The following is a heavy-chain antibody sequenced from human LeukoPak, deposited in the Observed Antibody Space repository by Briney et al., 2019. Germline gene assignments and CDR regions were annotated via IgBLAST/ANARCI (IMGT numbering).Heavy chain of an antibody. D-gene: IGHD4-17*01. J-gene: IGHJ4*02. V-gene: IGHV4-59*01. Sequence: SETLSLTCTVSGGSISSYYWSWIRQPPGKGLEWIGYIYYSGSTNYNPSLKSRVTISVDTSKNQFSLKLSSVTAADTVVYYCAGGDYGDYGRYFDYWGQGTLVTVSS. CDR1: GGSISSYY. CDR3: AGGDYGDYGRYFDY. CDR2: IYYSGST.